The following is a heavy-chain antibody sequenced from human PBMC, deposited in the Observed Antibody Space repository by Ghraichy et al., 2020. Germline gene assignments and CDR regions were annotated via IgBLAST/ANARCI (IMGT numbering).Heavy chain of an antibody. D-gene: IGHD3-10*01. Sequence: SCAASGFPISRHWMTWVRRAPGKGLEWVANINQDASERYYGDSLKGRFTIFRDNGKNSLYLQMNRLRVEDTAVYYCARDDMKTGPLDVWGKGTTVTVSS. V-gene: IGHV3-7*03. CDR3: ARDDMKTGPLDV. J-gene: IGHJ6*04. CDR1: GFPISRHW. CDR2: INQDASER.